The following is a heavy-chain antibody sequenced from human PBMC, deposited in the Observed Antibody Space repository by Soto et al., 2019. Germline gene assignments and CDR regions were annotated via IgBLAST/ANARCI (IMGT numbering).Heavy chain of an antibody. CDR2: IIPIFGTA. J-gene: IGHJ6*02. CDR3: ARDHLVTGTTFYYYGMDV. D-gene: IGHD1-7*01. Sequence: ASVKISCKASGRTVTSYSISCVRDAPGQGLEWMGGIIPIFGTANYAQKFQGRGTITADESTSTAYMELSSLRSEDTAVYYCARDHLVTGTTFYYYGMDVWGQGTTVTVSS. V-gene: IGHV1-69*13. CDR1: GRTVTSYS.